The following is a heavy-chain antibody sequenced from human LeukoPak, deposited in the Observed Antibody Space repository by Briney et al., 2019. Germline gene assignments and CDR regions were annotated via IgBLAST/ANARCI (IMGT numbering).Heavy chain of an antibody. D-gene: IGHD3-3*01. V-gene: IGHV3-23*01. J-gene: IGHJ6*02. CDR3: AKGGGDFGVVNYYYYGMDV. CDR1: GFTFSSYA. Sequence: GGSLRLSCAASGFTFSSYAMSWVRQAPGKGLEWVSAISGSGGSTYYADSMKGRFTISRDNSKNTLYLQMNSLRAEDTAVYYCAKGGGDFGVVNYYYYGMDVWGQGTTVTVSS. CDR2: ISGSGGST.